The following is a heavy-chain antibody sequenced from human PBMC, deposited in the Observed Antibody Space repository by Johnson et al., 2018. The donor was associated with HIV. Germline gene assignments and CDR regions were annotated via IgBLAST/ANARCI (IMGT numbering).Heavy chain of an antibody. V-gene: IGHV3-30-3*02. J-gene: IGHJ3*02. Sequence: QVQLVESGGGVVQPGRSLRLSCAASGFTFSSYAMHWVRQAPGKGLEWVAVISYDGSNKYYADSVKGRFTISRDNSQNTLYLQMNRLRVEDTAVYYCAKWSDIWGQGTMVTVSS. CDR2: ISYDGSNK. CDR1: GFTFSSYA. CDR3: AKWSDI.